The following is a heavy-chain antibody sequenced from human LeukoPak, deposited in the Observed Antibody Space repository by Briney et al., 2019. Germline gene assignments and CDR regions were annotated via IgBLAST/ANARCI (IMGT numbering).Heavy chain of an antibody. J-gene: IGHJ5*02. D-gene: IGHD2-21*02. V-gene: IGHV5-51*01. CDR3: AREGQYCGGDCYSGDNWFGP. CDR2: IYPGDSDT. CDR1: GYTFSSHW. Sequence: GESLKISCKGSGYTFSSHWIGWVRQMPGKGLESMGIIYPGDSDTRYSPSFQGQVTISADKSINTVYLRWNSLKASDTAMYYCAREGQYCGGDCYSGDNWFGPWGQGTLVTVSA.